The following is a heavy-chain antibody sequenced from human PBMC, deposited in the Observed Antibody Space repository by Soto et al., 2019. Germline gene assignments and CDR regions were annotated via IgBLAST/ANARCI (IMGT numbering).Heavy chain of an antibody. CDR1: GGSISSGGYY. CDR2: IYYSGST. Sequence: SETLSLTCTVSGGSISSGGYYWSWIRQHPGKGLEWIGYIYYSGSTYYNPSLKSRVTLSVDTSKNQFSLKLSSVTAADTAVYYCARTKQQLVFDYWGQGTLVTVSS. V-gene: IGHV4-31*03. CDR3: ARTKQQLVFDY. D-gene: IGHD6-13*01. J-gene: IGHJ4*02.